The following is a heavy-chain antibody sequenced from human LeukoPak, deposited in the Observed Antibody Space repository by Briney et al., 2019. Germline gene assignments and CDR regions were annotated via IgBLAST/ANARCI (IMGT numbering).Heavy chain of an antibody. J-gene: IGHJ4*02. Sequence: PGGSLRLSCAASGFTVSHNFMTWVRQAPGKGLEWVSVLYSGDSTYYPDSVKGRFTISRDNSENTLYLRMNSLRAEDTAVYYCARVNSSGWYSIDYWGQGTLVTVSS. V-gene: IGHV3-53*01. D-gene: IGHD6-19*01. CDR3: ARVNSSGWYSIDY. CDR1: GFTVSHNF. CDR2: LYSGDST.